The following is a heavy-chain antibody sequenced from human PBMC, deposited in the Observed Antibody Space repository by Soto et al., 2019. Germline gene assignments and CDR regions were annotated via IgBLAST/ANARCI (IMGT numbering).Heavy chain of an antibody. D-gene: IGHD2-15*01. J-gene: IGHJ4*02. CDR3: ARGPTAFNSGFDY. V-gene: IGHV6-1*01. CDR2: AYYRSRWRY. CDR1: GDSVSNNGAT. Sequence: PSQTLSLTCAICGDSVSNNGATSNWIRQSPSRGLECLGRAYYRSRWRYAYATSVRGRITINPDTSKNQFSLHLNSVTPEDPAVYYGARGPTAFNSGFDYWRQ.